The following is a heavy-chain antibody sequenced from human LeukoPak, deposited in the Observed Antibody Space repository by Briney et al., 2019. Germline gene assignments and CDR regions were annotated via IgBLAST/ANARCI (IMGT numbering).Heavy chain of an antibody. CDR2: IHYSGST. CDR1: GVSIRTSDYY. Sequence: SETLSLTCTVSGVSIRTSDYYWGWIRQPPGRGLEWIGNIHYSGSTYYIESLKSRVTISVDTSKNQFSLKVNSVTGADTAVHYCASTSVATKNAFDIWGQGTMVTVSS. CDR3: ASTSVATKNAFDI. D-gene: IGHD5-12*01. V-gene: IGHV4-39*01. J-gene: IGHJ3*02.